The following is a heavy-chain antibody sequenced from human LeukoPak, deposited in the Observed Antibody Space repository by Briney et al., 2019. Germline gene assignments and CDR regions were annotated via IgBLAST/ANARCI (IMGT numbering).Heavy chain of an antibody. CDR2: IYTGGTT. CDR1: GFTISTNY. V-gene: IGHV3-53*01. J-gene: IGHJ4*02. CDR3: TKLKGWYGEGYCDH. D-gene: IGHD3-10*01. Sequence: GGSLRLSCAASGFTISTNYMSWVRQPAGKGLEWLSVIYTGGTTFYADSVKGRFTIPRDNSKNTLYLQMNSLRADDTAVYYCTKLKGWYGEGYCDHWGKRTLVTVSS.